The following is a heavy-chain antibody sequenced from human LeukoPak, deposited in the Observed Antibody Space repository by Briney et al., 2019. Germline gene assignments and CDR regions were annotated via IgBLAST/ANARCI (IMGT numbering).Heavy chain of an antibody. J-gene: IGHJ4*02. CDR3: GRAPSAAGTIDY. D-gene: IGHD6-13*01. CDR2: LNSDGSRT. CDR1: GLTFNSYW. V-gene: IGHV3-74*01. Sequence: GGSLRLSCALSGLTFNSYWMQWVRHTPGRGGGWVSRLNSDGSRTSYADSVSGPFPISRDNAKNTLYLQMNSLRDEDMAVYYCGRAPSAAGTIDYWGQGTLVTVSS.